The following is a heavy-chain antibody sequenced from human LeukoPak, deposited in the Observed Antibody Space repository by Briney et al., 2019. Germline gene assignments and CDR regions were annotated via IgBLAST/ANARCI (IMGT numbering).Heavy chain of an antibody. CDR2: IYPGISDT. Sequence: GESLKISCKGSGYSFSSYWIGWVRQMPGKGLEWMGIIYPGISDTRYSPSFQGQVTISADRSISTAYLQWSSLKASDTAMYYCARHRDTAMVDFDYWGQGTLVTVSS. J-gene: IGHJ4*02. V-gene: IGHV5-51*01. D-gene: IGHD5-18*01. CDR3: ARHRDTAMVDFDY. CDR1: GYSFSSYW.